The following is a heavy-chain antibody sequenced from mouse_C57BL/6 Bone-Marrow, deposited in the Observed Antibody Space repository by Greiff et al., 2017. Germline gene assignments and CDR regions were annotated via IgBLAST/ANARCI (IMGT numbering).Heavy chain of an antibody. J-gene: IGHJ4*01. D-gene: IGHD2-5*01. CDR2: IYPGSGST. CDR1: GYTFTSYW. V-gene: IGHV1-55*01. Sequence: QVQLQQPGAELVKPGASVKMSCKASGYTFTSYWITWVKQRPGQGLEWIGDIYPGSGSTNYNEKFKSKATLTVDTSSSTAYMQLSSLTSEDSAVYYCGTGYSNYSYYAMDYWGQGTSVTVSS. CDR3: GTGYSNYSYYAMDY.